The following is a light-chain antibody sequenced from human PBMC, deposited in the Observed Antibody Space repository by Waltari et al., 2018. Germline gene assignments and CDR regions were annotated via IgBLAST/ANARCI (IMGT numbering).Light chain of an antibody. Sequence: QSALTAPASVSGSAGQSITISCTGISSDVGGYNYVSWYQQHPGKAPKVMIYDVGYRPSGVSSRFSGSKSGNTASLTISGLQAEDEADYYCTSYASSSTLVFGGGTKLTVL. V-gene: IGLV2-14*03. CDR3: TSYASSSTLV. J-gene: IGLJ2*01. CDR2: DVG. CDR1: SSDVGGYNY.